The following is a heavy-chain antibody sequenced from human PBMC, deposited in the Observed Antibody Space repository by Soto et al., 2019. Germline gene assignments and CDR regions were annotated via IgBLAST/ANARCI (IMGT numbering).Heavy chain of an antibody. CDR2: ISGSGGTT. Sequence: EVQLLESGGTLVQPGGSLRLSCAASGFTFSSYVMSWVRQAPGKGLEWISTISGSGGTTYYADSVKARFSIFRENSKKTLYLQMNSLRAEDTAVYYCAKGDDLWSCFFGYLDYWGQGTLVTVSS. CDR1: GFTFSSYV. D-gene: IGHD3-3*01. J-gene: IGHJ4*02. CDR3: AKGDDLWSCFFGYLDY. V-gene: IGHV3-23*01.